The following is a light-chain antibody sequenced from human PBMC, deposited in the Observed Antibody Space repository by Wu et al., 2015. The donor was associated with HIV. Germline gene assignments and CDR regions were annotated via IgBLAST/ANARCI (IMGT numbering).Light chain of an antibody. J-gene: IGKJ4*01. V-gene: IGKV3-11*01. CDR1: QGVSGY. Sequence: ESVLTQSPATLSLSPGERATLSCRASQGVSGYLAWYQQKPGQAPRLLIYDASNRASGIPARFSASGSGTDFTLTISSLDPEDSAVYYCQQRYTWPPLTYGGGTKVEI. CDR2: DAS. CDR3: QQRYTWPPLT.